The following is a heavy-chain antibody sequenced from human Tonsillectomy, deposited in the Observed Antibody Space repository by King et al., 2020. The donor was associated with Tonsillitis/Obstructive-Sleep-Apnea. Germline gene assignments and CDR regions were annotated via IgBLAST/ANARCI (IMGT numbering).Heavy chain of an antibody. CDR3: ARVRGGGYYFDY. CDR1: GYTFTSYY. Sequence: VQLVESGAEVKKPGASVKVSCKASGYTFTSYYMHWVRQAPGQGLEWMGIINPSGGNTSYAQKFQGRVTMTRDTSTSTVNMELSSLRSEDTAVYYWARVRGGGYYFDYWGQGTLVTVSS. V-gene: IGHV1-46*01. D-gene: IGHD3-3*01. J-gene: IGHJ4*02. CDR2: INPSGGNT.